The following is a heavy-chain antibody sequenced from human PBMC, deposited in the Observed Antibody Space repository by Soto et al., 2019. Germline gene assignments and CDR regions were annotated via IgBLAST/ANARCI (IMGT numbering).Heavy chain of an antibody. J-gene: IGHJ4*02. CDR2: IIATGGGT. Sequence: GGSLRLSCAASGFKFSNYAMSWVRQAPGKGLEWVSLIIATGGGTYYADSVKGRFTISRDNSHNTLYLQVHSLTAEDTAVYYCAKDRGAGGNSAFYFDFWGRGAQVTVSS. D-gene: IGHD3-16*01. CDR3: AKDRGAGGNSAFYFDF. V-gene: IGHV3-23*01. CDR1: GFKFSNYA.